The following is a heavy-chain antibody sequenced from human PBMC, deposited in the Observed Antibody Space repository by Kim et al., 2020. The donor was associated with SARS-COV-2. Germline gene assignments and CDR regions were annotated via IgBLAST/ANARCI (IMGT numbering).Heavy chain of an antibody. V-gene: IGHV3-23*01. CDR3: AKDRYSSSWYLFFDY. Sequence: DSVKGRFTISRDNSKNTLYLQMNSLRAEDTAVYYCAKDRYSSSWYLFFDYWGQGTLVAVSS. J-gene: IGHJ4*02. D-gene: IGHD6-13*01.